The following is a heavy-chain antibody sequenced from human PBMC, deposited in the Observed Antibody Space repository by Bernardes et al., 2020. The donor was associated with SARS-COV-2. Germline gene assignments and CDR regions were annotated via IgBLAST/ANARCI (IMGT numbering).Heavy chain of an antibody. CDR3: ARAMELPGITGTPGAFDI. Sequence: GGSLRLSCAASGFTFSSYGMHWVRQAPGKGLEWVAVIWYDGSNKYYADSVKGRFTISRDNSKNTLYLQMNSLRAEDTAVYYCARAMELPGITGTPGAFDIWGQGTMVTVSS. V-gene: IGHV3-33*01. CDR2: IWYDGSNK. CDR1: GFTFSSYG. D-gene: IGHD1-20*01. J-gene: IGHJ3*02.